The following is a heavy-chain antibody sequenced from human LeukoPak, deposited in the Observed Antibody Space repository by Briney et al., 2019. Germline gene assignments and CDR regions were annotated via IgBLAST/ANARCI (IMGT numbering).Heavy chain of an antibody. Sequence: PGGSLRLSCAASGFTFSSYWMSWVRQAPGKGLEWVANIKQDGSEKYYVDSVKGRFTISRDNSKNTLYLQMNSLRAEDTAVYYCARDSPQIKEWLVQGAFDYWGQGTLVTVSS. V-gene: IGHV3-7*01. J-gene: IGHJ4*02. D-gene: IGHD6-19*01. CDR3: ARDSPQIKEWLVQGAFDY. CDR1: GFTFSSYW. CDR2: IKQDGSEK.